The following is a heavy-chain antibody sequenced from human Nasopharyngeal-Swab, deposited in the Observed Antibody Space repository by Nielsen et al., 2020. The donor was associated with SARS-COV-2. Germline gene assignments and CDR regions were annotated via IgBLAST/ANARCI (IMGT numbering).Heavy chain of an antibody. D-gene: IGHD3-10*01. CDR3: AKDKEDLRGVGSYDY. CDR2: ISGSGGGT. Sequence: VGSLRLSCVGSGFTLRNYDMGWVRQPPGKGLEWVSHISGSGGGTYYTDSVKGRFTISRDNSKNTLHLHMSSLRAEDTAVYYCAKDKEDLRGVGSYDYWGQGTLVTVSS. V-gene: IGHV3-23*01. J-gene: IGHJ4*02. CDR1: GFTLRNYD.